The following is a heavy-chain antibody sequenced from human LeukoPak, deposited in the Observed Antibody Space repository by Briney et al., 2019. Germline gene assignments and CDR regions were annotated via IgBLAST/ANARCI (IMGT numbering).Heavy chain of an antibody. Sequence: SETLSLTCNVSGVSISDGRYYWAWIRQHPGKGLEWIAYKYYSGSAKYNPSLKSRLTISVDTPNSQFSLQLRSVTAADTAMYYCATPYCSSISCLDVFNIWGQGTMVTVSS. J-gene: IGHJ3*02. CDR1: GVSISDGRYY. V-gene: IGHV4-31*03. D-gene: IGHD2-2*01. CDR2: KYYSGSA. CDR3: ATPYCSSISCLDVFNI.